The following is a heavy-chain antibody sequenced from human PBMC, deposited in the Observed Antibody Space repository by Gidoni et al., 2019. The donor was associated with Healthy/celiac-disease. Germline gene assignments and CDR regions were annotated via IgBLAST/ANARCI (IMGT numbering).Heavy chain of an antibody. CDR2: LNPNRGNT. D-gene: IGHD3-10*01. J-gene: IGHJ4*02. CDR1: GHPFTSYD. CDR3: ARGDGEIAGPSSN. Sequence: VQLVQSAAEVKKPGASAKVSCKASGHPFTSYDINWVPQATGQGLEWMGWLNPNRGNTGDAQKFQGRVTMTRNTSRSTAYMERSSLRSEDTAVYYCARGDGEIAGPSSNWGQGTLVTVSS. V-gene: IGHV1-8*01.